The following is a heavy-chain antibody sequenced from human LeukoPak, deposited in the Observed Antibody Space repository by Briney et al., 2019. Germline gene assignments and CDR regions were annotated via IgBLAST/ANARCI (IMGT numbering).Heavy chain of an antibody. D-gene: IGHD3-10*01. V-gene: IGHV3-30*02. J-gene: IGHJ6*03. CDR3: ARDYSGSYRGQDYYYYMDV. CDR2: IRYDGSGK. CDR1: GFTFSSYG. Sequence: GGSLRLSCAASGFTFSSYGMHWVRQAPGKGLEWVSFIRYDGSGKYYADSVKGRFTISRDNSKNTLYLQMNSLRAEDTAVYYCARDYSGSYRGQDYYYYMDVWGKGTTVTVSS.